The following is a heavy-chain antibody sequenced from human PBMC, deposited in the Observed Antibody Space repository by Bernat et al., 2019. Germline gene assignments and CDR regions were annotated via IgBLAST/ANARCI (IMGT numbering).Heavy chain of an antibody. CDR3: ARDAGLRGIDAFDI. Sequence: QVQLVESGGGVVQPGRSLRLSCAASGFTFSSYAMHWVRQAPGNGLEWVAVISYDGSNKYYADSVKGRFTISRDNSKNTLYLQMNSLRAEDTAVYYCARDAGLRGIDAFDIWGQGTMVTVSS. D-gene: IGHD5-12*01. V-gene: IGHV3-30-3*01. J-gene: IGHJ3*02. CDR1: GFTFSSYA. CDR2: ISYDGSNK.